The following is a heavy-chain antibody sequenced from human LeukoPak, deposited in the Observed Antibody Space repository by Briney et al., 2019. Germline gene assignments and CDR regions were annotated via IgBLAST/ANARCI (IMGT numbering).Heavy chain of an antibody. J-gene: IGHJ4*02. CDR3: ARGLMTMRDY. D-gene: IGHD3-16*01. CDR2: MNPNSGNT. CDR1: VYTFTSYD. Sequence: ASVKVSCTPSVYTFTSYDINWVRQATGQGLEWMGWMNPNSGNTGDAQKFQGRVTMTRNTSISTAYMELSSLRSEDTAVYYCARGLMTMRDYWGQGTLVTVSS. V-gene: IGHV1-8*01.